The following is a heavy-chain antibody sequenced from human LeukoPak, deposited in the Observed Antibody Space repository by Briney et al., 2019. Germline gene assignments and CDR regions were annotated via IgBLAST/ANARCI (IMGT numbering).Heavy chain of an antibody. V-gene: IGHV3-11*06. Sequence: PGGSLRLSCAASGFTFSDYYMSWIRQAPGEGLEWVSSISSSSSYIYYADSVKGRFTISRDNAKNSLYLQMNSLRAEDTAVYYCARDFGSGGIVGFDYWGQGTLVTVSS. CDR1: GFTFSDYY. J-gene: IGHJ4*02. CDR2: ISSSSSYI. CDR3: ARDFGSGGIVGFDY. D-gene: IGHD3-10*01.